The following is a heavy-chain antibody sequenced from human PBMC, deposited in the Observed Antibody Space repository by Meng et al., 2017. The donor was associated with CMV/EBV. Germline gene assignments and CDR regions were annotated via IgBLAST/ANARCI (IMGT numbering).Heavy chain of an antibody. CDR1: GFTFSSYW. CDR2: ISGSGGST. D-gene: IGHD2-2*01. J-gene: IGHJ4*02. Sequence: GGSLRLSCAASGFTFSSYWMSWVRQAPGKGLEWVSAISGSGGSTYYADSVKGRFTISRDNSKNTLYLQMNSLRAEDTAVYYCAKSIVVVPAARVAAAGPLGYWGQGTLVTVSS. CDR3: AKSIVVVPAARVAAAGPLGY. V-gene: IGHV3-23*01.